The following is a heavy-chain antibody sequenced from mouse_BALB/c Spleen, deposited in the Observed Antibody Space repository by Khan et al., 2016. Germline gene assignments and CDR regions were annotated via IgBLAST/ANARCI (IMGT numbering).Heavy chain of an antibody. V-gene: IGHV14-3*02. CDR2: IDPTTGNP. CDR3: VSTSNCALDY. D-gene: IGHD2-5*01. CDR1: GFTIKDTY. J-gene: IGHJ4*01. Sequence: VQLQQSGAELVKAGASIKLSCTASGFTIKDTYLHWVRQRPEQGLEWIGRIDPTTGNPKYESKFQGQATITSDTSSNTAYLQLSSLTSEDTAVFDWVSTSNCALDYWGQGTSVTVSS.